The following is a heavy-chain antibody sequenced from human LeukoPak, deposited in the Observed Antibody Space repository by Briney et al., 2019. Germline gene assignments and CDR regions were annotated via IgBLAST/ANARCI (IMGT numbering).Heavy chain of an antibody. CDR3: AKERGRYSAMDAFDI. CDR2: ISSSSTI. Sequence: PGGSLRLSCAASGFTFSTYSMNWVRQAPGKGLEWVSYISSSSTIYYADSVRGRFTISRDNAKNSLYLQMNSLRAGDTAVYYCAKERGRYSAMDAFDICGQGTMVTVSS. D-gene: IGHD4-11*01. CDR1: GFTFSTYS. V-gene: IGHV3-48*01. J-gene: IGHJ3*02.